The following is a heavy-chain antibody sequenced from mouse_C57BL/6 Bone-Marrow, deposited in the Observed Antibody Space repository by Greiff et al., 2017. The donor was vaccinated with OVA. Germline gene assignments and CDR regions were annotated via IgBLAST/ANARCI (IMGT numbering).Heavy chain of an antibody. V-gene: IGHV1-82*01. CDR3: ASVDYYGSSHWYFDV. CDR2: IYPGDGDT. D-gene: IGHD1-1*01. CDR1: GYAFSSSW. J-gene: IGHJ1*03. Sequence: VKLQESGPELVKPGASVKISCKASGYAFSSSWMNWVKQRPGKGLEWIGRIYPGDGDTNYNGKFKGKATLTADKSSSTAYMQLSSLTSEDSAVYFCASVDYYGSSHWYFDVWGTGTTVTVSS.